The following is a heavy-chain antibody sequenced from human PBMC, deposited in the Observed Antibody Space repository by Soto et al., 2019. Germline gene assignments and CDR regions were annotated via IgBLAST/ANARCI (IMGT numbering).Heavy chain of an antibody. CDR3: AREVPGTTNTPRNWFDP. D-gene: IGHD1-7*01. CDR2: IYYSGST. Sequence: SETLSLTCTVSGGSISSGGYYWSWIRQHPGKGLEWIGYIYYSGSTYYNPSLKSRVTISVDTSKNQFSLKLSSVTAADTAVYYCAREVPGTTNTPRNWFDPWGQGTLVTVSS. CDR1: GGSISSGGYY. J-gene: IGHJ5*02. V-gene: IGHV4-31*03.